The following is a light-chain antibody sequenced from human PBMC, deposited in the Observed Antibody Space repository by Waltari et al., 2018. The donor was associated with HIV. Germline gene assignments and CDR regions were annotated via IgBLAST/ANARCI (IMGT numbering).Light chain of an antibody. Sequence: DIQMTQSPSSLSAYVGDRLTITCRANQSISNYLNWYQEKPGKAPNLLIYAASSLQSGVPSRFSGSGSGTDFTLTISSLQPEDFATYYCQQSYNTPFTFGQGTNLQIK. CDR2: AAS. CDR1: QSISNY. J-gene: IGKJ2*01. V-gene: IGKV1-39*01. CDR3: QQSYNTPFT.